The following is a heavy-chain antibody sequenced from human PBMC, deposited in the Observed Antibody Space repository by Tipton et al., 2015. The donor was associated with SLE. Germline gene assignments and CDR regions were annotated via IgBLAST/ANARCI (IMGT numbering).Heavy chain of an antibody. CDR1: GFTFSSYW. V-gene: IGHV3-74*01. CDR2: INSDGSST. Sequence: SLRLSCAASGFTFSSYWMHWVRQAPGKGLVWVSRINSDGSSTSYADSVKGRFTISRDNAKNTLYLQMNSLRAEDTGLYYCARLPEGHCTGGVCFREARYDGMDVWGQGTTVTVSS. J-gene: IGHJ6*02. CDR3: ARLPEGHCTGGVCFREARYDGMDV. D-gene: IGHD2-8*02.